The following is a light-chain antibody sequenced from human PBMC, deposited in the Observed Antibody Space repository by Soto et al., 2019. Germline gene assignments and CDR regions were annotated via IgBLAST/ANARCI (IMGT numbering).Light chain of an antibody. CDR2: EAS. J-gene: IGKJ5*01. CDR3: QQYNNWPPIT. V-gene: IGKV1-8*01. CDR1: QGISSY. Sequence: AITMTQSPASLSASPGDRVTITCRASQGISSYLAWYRQKPGKAPKLLIYEASNLQIGVPSRFSGSGSGTEFTLTISSLQSEDFAVYYCQQYNNWPPITFGQGTRLEIK.